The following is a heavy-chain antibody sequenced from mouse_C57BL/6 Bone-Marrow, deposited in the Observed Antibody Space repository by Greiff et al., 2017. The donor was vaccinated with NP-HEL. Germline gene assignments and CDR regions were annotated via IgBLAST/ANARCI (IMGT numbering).Heavy chain of an antibody. D-gene: IGHD2-4*01. J-gene: IGHJ2*01. CDR2: ISNGGGST. CDR3: ARQDYDYDFDY. Sequence: EVKLMESGGGLVQPGGSLKLSCAASGFTFSDYYMYWVRQTPEKRLEWVAYISNGGGSTYYLDTVKGRFTISRDNAKNTLYLQMSRLKSEDTAMYYCARQDYDYDFDYWGQGTTLTVSS. CDR1: GFTFSDYY. V-gene: IGHV5-12*01.